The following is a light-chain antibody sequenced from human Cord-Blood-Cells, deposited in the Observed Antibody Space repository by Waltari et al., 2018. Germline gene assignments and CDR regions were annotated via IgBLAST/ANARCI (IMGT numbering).Light chain of an antibody. CDR2: EGS. J-gene: IGLJ3*02. Sequence: QSALTQPASVSGSPGQSITISCTGTSSDVGCYNLVSWYQQHPGKAPKLMIYEGSKRPSGVSNRFSGSKSGNTASLTISGLQAEDEADYYCCSYAGSSTFDWVFGGGTKLTVL. CDR1: SSDVGCYNL. V-gene: IGLV2-23*03. CDR3: CSYAGSSTFDWV.